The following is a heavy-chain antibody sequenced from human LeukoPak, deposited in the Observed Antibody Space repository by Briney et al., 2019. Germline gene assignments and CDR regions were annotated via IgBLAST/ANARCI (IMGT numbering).Heavy chain of an antibody. V-gene: IGHV3-23*01. Sequence: GGSLRLSCAASGFTFSSYGMSWVRQAPGKGLEWVSAISSSGGSTYYADSVKGRFTISRDNSKNTLYLQMNSLRAEDAAVYYCAKVYSSSPWVPFDYWGQATLVTVSS. CDR2: ISSSGGST. D-gene: IGHD6-6*01. CDR1: GFTFSSYG. CDR3: AKVYSSSPWVPFDY. J-gene: IGHJ4*02.